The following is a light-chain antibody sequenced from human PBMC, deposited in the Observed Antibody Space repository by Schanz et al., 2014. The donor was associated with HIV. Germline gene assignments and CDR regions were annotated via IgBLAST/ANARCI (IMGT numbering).Light chain of an antibody. CDR2: DVT. Sequence: QSALTQPASVSGSPGQSITISCTGTSRDVGGYNYVSWYQQHPGRAPRLLVYDVTYRPSGVSNRFSGSKSGNTASLTISGLQPEDEADYYCNSYSHSNTYVFGSGTKVTVL. V-gene: IGLV2-14*03. CDR1: SRDVGGYNY. CDR3: NSYSHSNTYV. J-gene: IGLJ1*01.